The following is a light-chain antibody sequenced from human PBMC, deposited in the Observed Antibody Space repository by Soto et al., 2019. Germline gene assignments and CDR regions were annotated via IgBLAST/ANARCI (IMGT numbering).Light chain of an antibody. CDR2: EVS. Sequence: QSALTQPASVSGSPGQSITISCTGASSDFGNYNYVSWYQHHPGKAPKLMIYEVSNRPSGVSNRFSGSKSGNTASLTISGLQAEDEADYYCSSYRSSSPLFVFGTGTKLTVL. CDR3: SSYRSSSPLFV. CDR1: SSDFGNYNY. V-gene: IGLV2-14*01. J-gene: IGLJ1*01.